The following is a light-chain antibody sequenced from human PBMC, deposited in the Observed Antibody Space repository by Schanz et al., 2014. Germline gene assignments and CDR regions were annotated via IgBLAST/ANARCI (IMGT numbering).Light chain of an antibody. CDR1: QSISIS. CDR2: AAS. J-gene: IGKJ4*01. V-gene: IGKV1-39*01. Sequence: DIQLTQSPSSLSASVGDRVTITCRARQSISISLNWYQQRPGKAPKLLISAASTLQNGVPSRFSGHGSGTEFTLTISSLQPEDFATYYCQQGDNPLTFGGGTKVEIK. CDR3: QQGDNPLT.